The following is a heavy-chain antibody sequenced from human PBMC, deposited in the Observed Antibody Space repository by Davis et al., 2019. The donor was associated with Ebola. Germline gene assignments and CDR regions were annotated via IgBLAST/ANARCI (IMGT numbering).Heavy chain of an antibody. CDR3: ARRQYYYDSSGYHIGAFDI. V-gene: IGHV4-61*05. CDR2: IYYSGST. Sequence: MPSETLSLTCTVSGGSISSSSYYWSWIRQPPGKGLEWIGYIYYSGSTNYNPSLKSRVTISVDTSKNQFSLKLSSVTAADTAVYYCARRQYYYDSSGYHIGAFDIWGQGTMVTVSS. CDR1: GGSISSSSYY. J-gene: IGHJ3*02. D-gene: IGHD3-22*01.